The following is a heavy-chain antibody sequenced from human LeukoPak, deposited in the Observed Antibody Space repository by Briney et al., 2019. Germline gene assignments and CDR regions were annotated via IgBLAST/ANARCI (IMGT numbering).Heavy chain of an antibody. D-gene: IGHD4-17*01. CDR3: ATLYGDYVVN. V-gene: IGHV4-38-2*02. J-gene: IGHJ4*02. CDR2: IYHSGST. CDR1: GYSISSGYY. Sequence: PSETLSLTCTVSGYSISSGYYWGWIRQPPGKGLEWIGIIYHSGSTYYNPSLKSRVTLSVDTSKNQFSLKLNSVTAADTAVYYCATLYGDYVVNWGQGTLVTVSS.